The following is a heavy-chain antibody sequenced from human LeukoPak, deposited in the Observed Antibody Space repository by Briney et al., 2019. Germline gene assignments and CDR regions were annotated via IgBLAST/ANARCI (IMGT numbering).Heavy chain of an antibody. D-gene: IGHD3-10*02. CDR1: RFTFSSYS. J-gene: IGHJ6*04. CDR2: ISSSGSYI. Sequence: GGSLRLSCAASRFTFSSYSMNWVRQAPAKGLEWVSSISSSGSYIYYADSVKGRFTISGDNAKNSLYLQMNSLRAEDTAVYYCAELGITMIGGVWGKGTTVTVSS. CDR3: AELGITMIGGV. V-gene: IGHV3-21*01.